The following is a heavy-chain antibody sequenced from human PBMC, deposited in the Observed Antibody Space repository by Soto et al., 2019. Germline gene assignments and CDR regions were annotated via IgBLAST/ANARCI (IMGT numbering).Heavy chain of an antibody. CDR3: AKGVEGYVVSSFDS. J-gene: IGHJ4*02. D-gene: IGHD5-12*01. CDR2: ITSSGSST. Sequence: EVQLLESGGGGVQPGGSLRLSCAASGFIFSDYAMTGVRQTQGKGLEWVSAITSSGSSTYFADSLKGRITISRDNSKNTLSLQMDSLRVEDTAIYYCAKGVEGYVVSSFDSWGQGALVTVSS. V-gene: IGHV3-23*01. CDR1: GFIFSDYA.